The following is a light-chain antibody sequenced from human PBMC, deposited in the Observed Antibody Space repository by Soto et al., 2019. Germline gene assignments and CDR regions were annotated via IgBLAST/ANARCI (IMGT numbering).Light chain of an antibody. V-gene: IGKV3-20*01. CDR3: QQYGKSPQIT. CDR1: QSVSSSY. J-gene: IGKJ5*01. CDR2: GAS. Sequence: EIVLTQSPGTLSLSPGERATLSCRASQSVSSSYLAWYQQKPGQAPRLLIYGASTRATGIPDRFSGSGSGTDFRLTISRLETEDFAVYYCQQYGKSPQITFGQGTRLEIK.